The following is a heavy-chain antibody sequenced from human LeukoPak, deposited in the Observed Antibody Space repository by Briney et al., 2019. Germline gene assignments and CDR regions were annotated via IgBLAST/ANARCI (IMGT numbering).Heavy chain of an antibody. J-gene: IGHJ3*02. V-gene: IGHV4-59*01. CDR2: IHYSGSS. Sequence: PSETLSLTCAVSGGSISTYYWSWIRQPPGKGLEWIGDIHYSGSSNYNPSLKSRVTISLDTSKNQFSLKLSSVTAADTAVYYCARERERYYYDSSGVDAFDIWGQGTMVTVSS. CDR1: GGSISTYY. D-gene: IGHD3-22*01. CDR3: ARERERYYYDSSGVDAFDI.